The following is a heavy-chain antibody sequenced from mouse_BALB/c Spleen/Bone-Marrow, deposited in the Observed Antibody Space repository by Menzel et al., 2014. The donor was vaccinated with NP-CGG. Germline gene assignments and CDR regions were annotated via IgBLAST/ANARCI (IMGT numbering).Heavy chain of an antibody. CDR1: GFTFSSYG. V-gene: IGHV5-6-3*01. Sequence: EVMLVESGGGLVQPGGSLKLSCAASGFTFSSYGMSWVHQTPDKRLELVATINSNGGSTYYPDSVKGRFTISRDNAKNTLYLQMSSLKSEDTAMYYCARVWYFDYWGQGTSPTVSS. CDR2: INSNGGST. J-gene: IGHJ2*03. CDR3: ARVWYFDY.